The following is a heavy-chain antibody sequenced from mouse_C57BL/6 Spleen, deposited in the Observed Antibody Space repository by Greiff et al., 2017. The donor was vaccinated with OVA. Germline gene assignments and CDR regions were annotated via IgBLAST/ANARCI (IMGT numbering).Heavy chain of an antibody. CDR2: IYPGDGDT. V-gene: IGHV1-82*01. CDR3: ARSATTVVAHWYFDV. J-gene: IGHJ1*03. Sequence: QVQLKQSGPELVKPGASVKISCKASGYAFSSSWMNWVKQRPGKGLEWIGRIYPGDGDTNYNGKFKGKATLTADKSSSTAYMQLSSLTSEDSAVYFGARSATTVVAHWYFDVWGTGTTVTVSS. CDR1: GYAFSSSW. D-gene: IGHD1-1*01.